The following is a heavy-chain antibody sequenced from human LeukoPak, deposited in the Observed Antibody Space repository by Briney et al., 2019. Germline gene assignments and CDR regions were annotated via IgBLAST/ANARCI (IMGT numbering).Heavy chain of an antibody. V-gene: IGHV1-8*03. Sequence: GASVKVSCKSSGYTFTSSDINWVRQATGQGLEWMGWMNPNSGNTGYAQKFQGRVTITRNTSISTAYMDLSSLRSEDTAVYYCARESGSGADFDYWGQGTLVTVSS. D-gene: IGHD6-19*01. CDR2: MNPNSGNT. CDR3: ARESGSGADFDY. CDR1: GYTFTSSD. J-gene: IGHJ4*02.